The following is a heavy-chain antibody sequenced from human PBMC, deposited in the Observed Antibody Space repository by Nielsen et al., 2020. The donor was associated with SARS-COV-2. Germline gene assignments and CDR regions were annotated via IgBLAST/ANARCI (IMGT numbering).Heavy chain of an antibody. J-gene: IGHJ4*02. V-gene: IGHV1-18*01. CDR3: ARDLLGSSFPHKPYDYVWGSYTGY. CDR2: ISAYNGNT. Sequence: ASVKVSCKTFGYTFTNYDISWVRQAPGQGLEWMGWISAYNGNTNYAQKLQGRVTMTTDTSTSTAYMELRSLRSDDTAVYYCARDLLGSSFPHKPYDYVWGSYTGYWGQGTLVTVSS. D-gene: IGHD3-16*01. CDR1: GYTFTNYD.